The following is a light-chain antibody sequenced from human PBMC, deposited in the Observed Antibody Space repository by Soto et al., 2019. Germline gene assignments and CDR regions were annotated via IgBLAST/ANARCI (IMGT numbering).Light chain of an antibody. CDR2: EVN. V-gene: IGLV2-8*02. Sequence: QSVLTQPPSASRSPGQSVTISCTGTSSDVGGYNFVSWYQHHPGKVPRLMIYEVNKRPSGVPDRFSGSKSGNTASLTVSGLQAEDEADYSCSSYAGSNTFVFGTGTKVNVL. J-gene: IGLJ1*01. CDR3: SSYAGSNTFV. CDR1: SSDVGGYNF.